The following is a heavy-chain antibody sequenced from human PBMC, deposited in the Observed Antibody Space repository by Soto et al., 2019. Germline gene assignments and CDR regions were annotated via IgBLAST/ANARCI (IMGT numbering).Heavy chain of an antibody. CDR3: ARIRAAYTGWLDH. V-gene: IGHV4-59*01. J-gene: IGHJ5*02. D-gene: IGHD6-13*01. Sequence: SETLSLTCTVSGDSITSYYWSWIRQPPGKGLEWIGYIYYSGSTNYNPFLKSRAIISVDTSKNQFSLKLSSVTAADTAVYSCARIRAAYTGWLDHWGQGTQVTVSS. CDR2: IYYSGST. CDR1: GDSITSYY.